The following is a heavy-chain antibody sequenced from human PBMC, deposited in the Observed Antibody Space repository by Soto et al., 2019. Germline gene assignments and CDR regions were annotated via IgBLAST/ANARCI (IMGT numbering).Heavy chain of an antibody. CDR1: GGSFSGYY. V-gene: IGHV4-34*01. Sequence: PSETLSLTCAVYGGSFSGYYWSWIHQPPGKGLEWIGEINHSGSTNYNPSLKSRVTISVDTSKNQFSLKLSSVTAADTAVYYCAIRLNYYGSGSRSRFDYWGQGTLVTVSS. CDR2: INHSGST. CDR3: AIRLNYYGSGSRSRFDY. J-gene: IGHJ4*02. D-gene: IGHD3-10*01.